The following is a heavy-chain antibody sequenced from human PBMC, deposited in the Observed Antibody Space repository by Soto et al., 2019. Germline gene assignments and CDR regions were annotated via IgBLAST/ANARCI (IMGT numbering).Heavy chain of an antibody. J-gene: IGHJ4*02. V-gene: IGHV4-59*01. CDR1: GGSISSYY. D-gene: IGHD2-2*02. CDR2: IYYSGST. CDR3: ARVIGYCSSTSCYTPTIFDY. Sequence: KLRETLSLTCTVSGGSISSYYWSWIRQPPGKGLEWIGYIYYSGSTNYNPSLKSRVTISVDTSKNQFSLKLSSVTAADTAVYYCARVIGYCSSTSCYTPTIFDYWGQGILVTVSS.